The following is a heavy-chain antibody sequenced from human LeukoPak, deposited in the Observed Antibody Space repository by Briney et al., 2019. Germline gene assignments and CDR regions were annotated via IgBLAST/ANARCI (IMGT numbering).Heavy chain of an antibody. Sequence: GRSLRLSCAASGFTFSSYGMHWVRQAPGKGLEWVAVISYDGSNKYYADSVKGRFTISRDNSKNTLYLQMNSLRAEDTAAYYCAKEQSYDYGDYQDAFDIWGQGTMVTVSS. CDR1: GFTFSSYG. CDR3: AKEQSYDYGDYQDAFDI. CDR2: ISYDGSNK. J-gene: IGHJ3*02. V-gene: IGHV3-30*18. D-gene: IGHD4-17*01.